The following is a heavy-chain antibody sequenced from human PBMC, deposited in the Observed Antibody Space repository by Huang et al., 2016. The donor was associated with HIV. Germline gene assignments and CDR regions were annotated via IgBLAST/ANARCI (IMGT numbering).Heavy chain of an antibody. CDR1: GGSISSYY. V-gene: IGHV4-59*01. CDR2: IHYRGST. D-gene: IGHD6-13*01. CDR3: ARGGPYSRDYYYYGMDV. Sequence: QVQLQESGPGLVKPSETLSLTCTVSGGSISSYYWSWILQPPGKGLEWIGSIHYRGSTNSHPSLKSRVTTSVDTSKNQFFLKLSSVTAADTAVYYCARGGPYSRDYYYYGMDVWGQGTTVTVSS. J-gene: IGHJ6*02.